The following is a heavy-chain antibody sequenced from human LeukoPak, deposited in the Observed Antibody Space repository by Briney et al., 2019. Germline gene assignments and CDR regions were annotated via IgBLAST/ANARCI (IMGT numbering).Heavy chain of an antibody. Sequence: PGGSLRLSCAASGFTFSRFAMHWVRQAPEKGLEYVAAISYNGGNTYYADSVKGRFTISRDNSKNTLYLQMGSLRAEDMALYYCTRRPAADTFYSDYWGQGILVTVS. CDR3: TRRPAADTFYSDY. D-gene: IGHD2-2*01. V-gene: IGHV3-64*02. J-gene: IGHJ4*02. CDR1: GFTFSRFA. CDR2: ISYNGGNT.